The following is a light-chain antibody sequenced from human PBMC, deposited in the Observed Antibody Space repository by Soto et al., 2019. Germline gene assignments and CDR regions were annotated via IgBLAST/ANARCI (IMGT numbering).Light chain of an antibody. CDR2: SAC. CDR1: QTINKN. CDR3: QQSFSTPYT. J-gene: IGKJ2*01. Sequence: DIQMTQSPSSLSASVGDRVTITCRASQTINKNLNWYQQKPGQAPNLLIYSACDFQSGVHSRFSGNGSGTEFTITISGLQPEDFATYYCQQSFSTPYTFGQGTELEI. V-gene: IGKV1-39*01.